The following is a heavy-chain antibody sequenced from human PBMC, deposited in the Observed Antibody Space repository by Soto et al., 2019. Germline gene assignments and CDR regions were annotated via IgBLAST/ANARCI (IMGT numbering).Heavy chain of an antibody. J-gene: IGHJ5*02. CDR2: IQMSGTT. Sequence: PXGTLCHTCAVSGASVRSYHWSWIRQAAGKGPEWIGRIQMSGTTNYNPSLKTRVTMSLDTSKNEVSLRMTSVTAADTAVYFCAKDRSTMRWFDPWGQGILVTVS. CDR3: AKDRSTMRWFDP. V-gene: IGHV4-4*07. CDR1: GASVRSYH. D-gene: IGHD1-1*01.